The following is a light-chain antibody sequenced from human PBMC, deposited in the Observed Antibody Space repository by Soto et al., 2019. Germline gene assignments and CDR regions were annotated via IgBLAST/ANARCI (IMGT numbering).Light chain of an antibody. CDR2: DAS. J-gene: IGKJ4*01. Sequence: EIVLTQSPATLSLSPGERATLSCRASQSVSSYLAWYQQKPGQAPRLLIYDASNRTPGIPARFSGSGSGTDFTPTSISLEPEDFAVYYCQQRSNWSIAFGGGTKVEIK. V-gene: IGKV3-11*01. CDR3: QQRSNWSIA. CDR1: QSVSSY.